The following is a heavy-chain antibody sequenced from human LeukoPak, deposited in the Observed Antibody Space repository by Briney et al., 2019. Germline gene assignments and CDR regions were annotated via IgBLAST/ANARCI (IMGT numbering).Heavy chain of an antibody. J-gene: IGHJ4*02. D-gene: IGHD1-26*01. Sequence: ASVKVSCKVSGYTLTELSMHWVRQAPGKGLEWMGGFDPEDGETIYAQKFQGRVTMTGDTSTDTAYMELSSLRSEDTAVYYCATAYKRSGSYSRYWGQGTLVTVSS. CDR2: FDPEDGET. V-gene: IGHV1-24*01. CDR1: GYTLTELS. CDR3: ATAYKRSGSYSRY.